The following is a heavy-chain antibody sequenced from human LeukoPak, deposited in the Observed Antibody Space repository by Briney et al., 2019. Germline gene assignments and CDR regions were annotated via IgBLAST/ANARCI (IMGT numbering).Heavy chain of an antibody. J-gene: IGHJ4*02. Sequence: GGSLRLSCAASGFTFSSYEMNWVRQAPGKGLEWVSYISSSGSTIYYADSMKGRFTISRDNAKNSLYLQMNSLRADDTAVYYCARAFDVWARYFDYWGQGTLVTVSS. CDR1: GFTFSSYE. D-gene: IGHD3-3*01. CDR2: ISSSGSTI. V-gene: IGHV3-48*03. CDR3: ARAFDVWARYFDY.